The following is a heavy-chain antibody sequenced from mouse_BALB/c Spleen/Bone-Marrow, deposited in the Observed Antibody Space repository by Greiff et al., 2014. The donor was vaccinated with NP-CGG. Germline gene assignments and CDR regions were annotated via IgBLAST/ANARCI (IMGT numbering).Heavy chain of an antibody. CDR3: ARSYGSPFDY. D-gene: IGHD1-1*01. V-gene: IGHV1-14*01. J-gene: IGHJ2*01. CDR1: GYTFTSYI. Sequence: EVQLQQSGPELVKPGASVKMSCKASGYTFTSYIMHWVKQTPGQGLEWIGYINPYNDDTKYNEKFKDKATLTSDKSSSTAYMELSSLSSEDSVVYYCARSYGSPFDYWGQGTTLTVSS. CDR2: INPYNDDT.